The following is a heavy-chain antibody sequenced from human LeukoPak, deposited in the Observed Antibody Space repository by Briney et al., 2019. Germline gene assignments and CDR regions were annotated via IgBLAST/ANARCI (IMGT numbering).Heavy chain of an antibody. J-gene: IGHJ4*02. Sequence: KPSETLSLTCNVSGGSLSSSSYYLGWIRQSPGEGLEGIGSGYHSGTTYYNPSIESRVSIFIDTSKNQFSLKLSSVTAADTAVYYCARGSRDGYNTFDYWGQGTLVTVSS. V-gene: IGHV4-39*01. CDR1: GGSLSSSSYY. CDR2: GYHSGTT. D-gene: IGHD5-24*01. CDR3: ARGSRDGYNTFDY.